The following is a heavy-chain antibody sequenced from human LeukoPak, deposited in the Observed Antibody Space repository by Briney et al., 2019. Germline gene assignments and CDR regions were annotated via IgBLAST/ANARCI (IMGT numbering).Heavy chain of an antibody. D-gene: IGHD5-18*01. Sequence: GGSLRLSCAASGFIFSNYGMHWVRQAPGKGLEWVAFIRYDGSNKYHADSVKGRFTISRDNAKNSLYLQMNSLRAEDTAVYYCARSGYSYGPSIRYFDYWGQGTLVTVSS. CDR1: GFIFSNYG. V-gene: IGHV3-30*02. CDR2: IRYDGSNK. J-gene: IGHJ4*02. CDR3: ARSGYSYGPSIRYFDY.